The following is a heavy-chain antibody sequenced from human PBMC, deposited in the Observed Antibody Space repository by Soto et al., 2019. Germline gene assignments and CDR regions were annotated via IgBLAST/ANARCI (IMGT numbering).Heavy chain of an antibody. Sequence: SLRLSCAASGFTFSSYAMHWVRQAPGKGLEWVAVISYDGSNKYYADSVKGRFTISRDNSKNTLYLQMNSLRAEDTAVYYCARAPLLTTVVTLGRSTDYFDYWGQGTLVTVSS. D-gene: IGHD4-17*01. CDR2: ISYDGSNK. CDR3: ARAPLLTTVVTLGRSTDYFDY. J-gene: IGHJ4*02. CDR1: GFTFSSYA. V-gene: IGHV3-30-3*01.